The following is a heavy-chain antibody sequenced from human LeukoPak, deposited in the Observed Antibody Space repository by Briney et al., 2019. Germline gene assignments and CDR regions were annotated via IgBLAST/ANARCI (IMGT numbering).Heavy chain of an antibody. J-gene: IGHJ4*02. CDR3: ARGGEMATIEFPFDY. CDR1: GYTFTGYY. CDR2: INPNSGGT. D-gene: IGHD5-24*01. Sequence: ASVKVSCKASGYTFTGYYMHWVRQAPGQGLEWMGWINPNSGGTNYAQKFQGWVTMTRDTSASTAYMELSSLRSEDTAVYYCARGGEMATIEFPFDYWGQGTLVTVSS. V-gene: IGHV1-2*04.